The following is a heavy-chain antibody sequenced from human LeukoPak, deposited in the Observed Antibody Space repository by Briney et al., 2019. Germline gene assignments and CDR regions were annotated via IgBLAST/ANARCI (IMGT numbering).Heavy chain of an antibody. D-gene: IGHD3-3*01. CDR2: IWSDGSNK. CDR1: GFTFSGYG. V-gene: IGHV3-33*01. CDR3: ARDLSPLRFLEWLRDPTRDY. J-gene: IGHJ4*02. Sequence: PGGSLRLSCAASGFTFSGYGMHWVRQAPGKGLEWVTVIWSDGSNKYYADSVKGRFTISRDNSKNTLYLQMNSLRAEDTAVYYCARDLSPLRFLEWLRDPTRDYWGQGTLVTVSS.